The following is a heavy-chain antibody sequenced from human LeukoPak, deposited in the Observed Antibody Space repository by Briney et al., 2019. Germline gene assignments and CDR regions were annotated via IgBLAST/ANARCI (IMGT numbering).Heavy chain of an antibody. D-gene: IGHD3-10*01. J-gene: IGHJ5*02. CDR3: AGRTHVWEGIITTVRGVMSLDWFDP. V-gene: IGHV4-38-2*02. CDR1: GYSISSGYY. Sequence: SETLSLTCTVSGYSISSGYYWGWIRQPPGKGLEWIGSIYHSGSTYYNPSLKSRVTISVDTSKNQFSLKLSSVTAADTAVYYCAGRTHVWEGIITTVRGVMSLDWFDPWGQGTLVTVSS. CDR2: IYHSGST.